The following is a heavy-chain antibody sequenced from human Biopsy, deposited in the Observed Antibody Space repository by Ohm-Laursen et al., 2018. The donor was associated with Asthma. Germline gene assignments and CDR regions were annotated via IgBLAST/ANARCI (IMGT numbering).Heavy chain of an antibody. CDR2: IHYSGST. J-gene: IGHJ4*02. V-gene: IGHV4-31*02. D-gene: IGHD7-27*01. CDR1: GGSISSGGYY. Sequence: SQTLSLTWTVSGGSISSGGYYWSWIRQHPGKGLEWIGYIHYSGSTYYNPSLKSRVTISVDTSKNQFSLNLSSVTAADTAVYYCARWGSFGFDYWGQGTLVTVSS. CDR3: ARWGSFGFDY.